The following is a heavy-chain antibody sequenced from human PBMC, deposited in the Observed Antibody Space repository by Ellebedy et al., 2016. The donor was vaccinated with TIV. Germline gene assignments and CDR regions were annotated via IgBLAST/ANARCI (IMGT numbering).Heavy chain of an antibody. CDR2: INWNGGSR. V-gene: IGHV3-20*04. CDR1: GFTFDDYG. CDR3: ARRIVGATRGWFDP. Sequence: PGGSLRLSCAASGFTFDDYGMSWVRQAPGKGLEWVSGINWNGGSRGYADSVKGRFTISRDNAKNSLYLQMNSLRAEDTALYYCARRIVGATRGWFDPWGQGTLVTVSS. J-gene: IGHJ5*02. D-gene: IGHD1-26*01.